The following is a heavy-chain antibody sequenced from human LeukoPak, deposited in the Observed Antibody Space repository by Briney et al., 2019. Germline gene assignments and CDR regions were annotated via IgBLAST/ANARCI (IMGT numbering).Heavy chain of an antibody. V-gene: IGHV3-48*01. CDR3: ARGDYGDYVPYYYYMDV. CDR2: ISSSSSTI. CDR1: GFTFSSYS. Sequence: AGGSLRLSCAASGFTFSSYSMNWVRQAPGKGLEWVSYISSSSSTIYYADSVKGRFTISRDNAKNSLYLQMNSLRAEDTAVYYCARGDYGDYVPYYYYMDVWGKGTTVTVSS. D-gene: IGHD4-17*01. J-gene: IGHJ6*03.